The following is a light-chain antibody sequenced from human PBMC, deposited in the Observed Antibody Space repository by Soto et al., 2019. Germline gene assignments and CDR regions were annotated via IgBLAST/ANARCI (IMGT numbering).Light chain of an antibody. Sequence: DIQMTQSPSSLSASIGDRVTITCRASQTVESYLNWYQHKPGKATQLLISGATTLRGGVSSRFSGCASVPDFTLTNSNLQPEDVATYNCKQCYSTPDTIGQGTKL. CDR1: QTVESY. V-gene: IGKV1-39*01. CDR2: GAT. CDR3: KQCYSTPDT. J-gene: IGKJ2*01.